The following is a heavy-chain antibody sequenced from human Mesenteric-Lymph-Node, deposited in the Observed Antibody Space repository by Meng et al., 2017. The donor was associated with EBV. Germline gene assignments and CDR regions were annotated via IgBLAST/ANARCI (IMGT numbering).Heavy chain of an antibody. Sequence: GSGPGVVKPLETLSLTGTVSGGSLSSNDYYWGWIRQPPGKGLEWIGSIYYSGSTYYNPSLKSRVTMSVDTSKNQFSLKLSSVTAADTAVYYCARVVLAATVYFFDYWGQGTLVTVSS. J-gene: IGHJ4*02. CDR3: ARVVLAATVYFFDY. CDR2: IYYSGST. CDR1: GGSLSSNDYY. V-gene: IGHV4-39*01. D-gene: IGHD4-17*01.